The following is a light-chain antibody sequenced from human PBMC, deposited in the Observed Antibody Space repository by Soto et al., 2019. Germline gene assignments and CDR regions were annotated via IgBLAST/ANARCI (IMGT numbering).Light chain of an antibody. Sequence: QAVVTQETSFSVSPGGTVTLTCGLRSGSVSTTNYPSWYQQTPGQAPRTLIHSTYTRSSGVPDRFSGAILGNKAALTIAGSQTDDESEYYCLLYMGNGISVFGGGTKVTVL. CDR3: LLYMGNGISV. CDR2: STY. V-gene: IGLV8-61*01. CDR1: SGSVSTTNY. J-gene: IGLJ2*01.